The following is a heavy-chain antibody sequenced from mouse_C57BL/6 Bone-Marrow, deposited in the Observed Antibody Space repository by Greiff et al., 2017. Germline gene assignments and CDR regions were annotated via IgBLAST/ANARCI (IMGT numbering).Heavy chain of an antibody. V-gene: IGHV5-9*01. D-gene: IGHD1-1*01. J-gene: IGHJ1*03. CDR3: ARQVTTVLATKYFDV. CDR2: ISGGGGNT. Sequence: EVQLVESGGGLVKPGGSLKLSCAASGFTFSSYTMSWVRQTPEKRLQWVAAISGGGGNTYYPDSVKGRFTISRENDKNILYLQMSSLRSEDTALYYCARQVTTVLATKYFDVWGTGTTVTVSS. CDR1: GFTFSSYT.